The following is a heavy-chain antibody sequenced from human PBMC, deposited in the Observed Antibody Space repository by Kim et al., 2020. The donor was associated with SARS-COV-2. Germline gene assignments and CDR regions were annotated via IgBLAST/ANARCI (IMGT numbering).Heavy chain of an antibody. Sequence: GGYLRLSCAASGFTFSNYNMSWIRQAPGKGLEWVSYISSSSSYINYADSVKGRFTISRDNANNSLYLQMNSLRAEDTAVYYCARVGNYDRSVYSYYFDY. D-gene: IGHD3-22*01. CDR2: ISSSSSYI. V-gene: IGHV3-11*05. CDR1: GFTFSNYN. CDR3: ARVGNYDRSVYSYYFDY. J-gene: IGHJ4*01.